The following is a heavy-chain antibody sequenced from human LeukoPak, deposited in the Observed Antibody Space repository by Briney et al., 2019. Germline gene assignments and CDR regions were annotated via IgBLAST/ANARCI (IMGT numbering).Heavy chain of an antibody. CDR2: INHSGST. V-gene: IGHV4-34*01. Sequence: PSETLSLTCAVYGGSFSGYYWSWIRQPPGKGLEWIGEINHSGSTNYNPSLKSRVTISVDTSKNQFSLKLSSVTAADTAVYYCAKYGYNYAFDIWGQGTMVTVSS. CDR3: AKYGYNYAFDI. D-gene: IGHD5-24*01. CDR1: GGSFSGYY. J-gene: IGHJ3*02.